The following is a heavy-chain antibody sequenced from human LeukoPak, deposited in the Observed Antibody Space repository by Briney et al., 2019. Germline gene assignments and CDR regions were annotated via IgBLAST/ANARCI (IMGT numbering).Heavy chain of an antibody. V-gene: IGHV1-2*02. CDR2: INPNSGDT. J-gene: IGHJ4*02. Sequence: ASVKVSCKASGYTFTGYYIHWVRQAPGQGLEWMGWINPNSGDTNYAQKFQGRVTMTRDTSTGTAYMELSSLRSDDTAVYYYATARGQNLPMDCFDYWGQGTLVTVSS. CDR1: GYTFTGYY. D-gene: IGHD3-10*01. CDR3: ATARGQNLPMDCFDY.